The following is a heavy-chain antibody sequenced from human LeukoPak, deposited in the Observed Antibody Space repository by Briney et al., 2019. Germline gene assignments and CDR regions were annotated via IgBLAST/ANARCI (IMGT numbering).Heavy chain of an antibody. Sequence: PGGSLRLSCAASGFAFSNCAMSWVRQAPGKGLEWISAISGDGSSTYYADSVKGRFTISRDNSKNTLYLQMNSLRAEDTAVYYCAKDDQRLGELSLFRLDAFDIWGQGTMVTVSS. D-gene: IGHD3-16*02. CDR3: AKDDQRLGELSLFRLDAFDI. CDR2: ISGDGSST. J-gene: IGHJ3*02. V-gene: IGHV3-23*01. CDR1: GFAFSNCA.